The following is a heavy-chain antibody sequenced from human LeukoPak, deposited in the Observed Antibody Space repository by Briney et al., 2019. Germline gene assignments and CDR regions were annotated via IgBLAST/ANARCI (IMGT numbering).Heavy chain of an antibody. Sequence: SVTVSFTASGYTFTSYGISWVRQAPGQGLEWMGGIIPIFGTANYAQKFQGRVTITADESTSTAYMELSSLRSEDTAVYYCATDRSSGYYYGWFDPWGQGTLVTVSS. CDR2: IIPIFGTA. CDR3: ATDRSSGYYYGWFDP. V-gene: IGHV1-69*13. J-gene: IGHJ5*02. CDR1: GYTFTSYG. D-gene: IGHD3-22*01.